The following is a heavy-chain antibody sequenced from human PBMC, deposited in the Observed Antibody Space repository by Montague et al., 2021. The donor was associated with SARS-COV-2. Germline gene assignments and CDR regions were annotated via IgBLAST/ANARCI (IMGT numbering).Heavy chain of an antibody. Sequence: SETLSLTCAVSGGSISSSNWWSWVRQPPGKGLEWIGEIYHSGSTNYNPSLKSRVTMSVDTSKNQFSLKLSSVTAADTAVYYCARELLERGHQLLWEVYHYYGMDVWGQGTTVTVSS. J-gene: IGHJ6*02. CDR2: IYHSGST. D-gene: IGHD2-2*01. CDR3: ARELLERGHQLLWEVYHYYGMDV. V-gene: IGHV4-4*02. CDR1: GGSISSSNW.